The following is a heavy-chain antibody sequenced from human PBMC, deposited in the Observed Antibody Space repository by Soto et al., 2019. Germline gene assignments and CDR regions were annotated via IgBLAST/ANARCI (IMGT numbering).Heavy chain of an antibody. CDR3: ARVWGGAFDI. V-gene: IGHV4-39*07. CDR1: GGSISSSNYY. J-gene: IGHJ3*02. D-gene: IGHD3-10*01. Sequence: PSETLSLTCTVSGGSISSSNYYWGWIRQPPGKGLEWIGTIYYSGSTYYNPSLKSRVTISVDTSKNQFSLKLSSVTAADTAVCYCARVWGGAFDIWGQGTMVTVSS. CDR2: IYYSGST.